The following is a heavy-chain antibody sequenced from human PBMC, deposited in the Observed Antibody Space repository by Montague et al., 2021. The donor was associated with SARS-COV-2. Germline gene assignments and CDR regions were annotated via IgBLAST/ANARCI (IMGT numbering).Heavy chain of an antibody. Sequence: TLSLTCTVSGGSINSGNYYWSWIRQHPGKGLEWIGYIHYSGSAYYXPSLRSRLTISMDTSKKQLSLTVNSVTAADTAVYYCARVPFVGRPFMNYYYGMDVWGQGTTVTVSS. D-gene: IGHD3-16*01. V-gene: IGHV4-31*03. CDR1: GGSINSGNYY. J-gene: IGHJ6*02. CDR3: ARVPFVGRPFMNYYYGMDV. CDR2: IHYSGSA.